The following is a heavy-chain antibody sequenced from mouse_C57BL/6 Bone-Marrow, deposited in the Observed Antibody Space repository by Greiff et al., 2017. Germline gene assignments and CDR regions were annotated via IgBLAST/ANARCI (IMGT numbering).Heavy chain of an antibody. CDR3: ATYGSSCEAMDY. D-gene: IGHD1-1*01. J-gene: IGHJ4*01. CDR2: IYPEAGAT. V-gene: IGHV14-4*01. CDR1: GFNFKDDY. Sequence: VQLQQSGAELVRPGASVKLSCTASGFNFKDDYMNWVQQRPEQGLEWIGWIYPEAGATEYAAKFQGKATITADTSSNTAYLQLNSLTSEDAAVYYCATYGSSCEAMDYWGQGTSVTVSS.